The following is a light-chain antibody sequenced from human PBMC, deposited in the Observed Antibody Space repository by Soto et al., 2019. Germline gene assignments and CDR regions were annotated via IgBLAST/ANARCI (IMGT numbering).Light chain of an antibody. CDR2: DAS. CDR3: QQYKNLPLT. CDR1: QDISNY. J-gene: IGKJ4*01. Sequence: DIQMTQSPSSLSASVGDRVTITCQASQDISNYLNWYQHKPGKAPKLLIFDASKLQTGVPSRFSGSGSGTDFTFTISSLQPEDIATYYCQQYKNLPLTFGGGTKVEIK. V-gene: IGKV1-33*01.